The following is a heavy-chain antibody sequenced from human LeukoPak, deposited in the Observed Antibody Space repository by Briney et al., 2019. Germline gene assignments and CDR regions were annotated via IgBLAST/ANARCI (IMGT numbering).Heavy chain of an antibody. CDR3: ASTAAAGTDFDY. CDR1: GFTFSSYS. CDR2: ISSSSSYI. Sequence: GGSLRLSCAASGFTFSSYSMNWVRQAPGKGLEWVSSISSSSSYIYYADSVKGRFTISRDNAKNSLYLQMNSLRAEDTAVYYCASTAAAGTDFDYWGQGTLVTVSS. D-gene: IGHD6-13*01. J-gene: IGHJ4*02. V-gene: IGHV3-21*01.